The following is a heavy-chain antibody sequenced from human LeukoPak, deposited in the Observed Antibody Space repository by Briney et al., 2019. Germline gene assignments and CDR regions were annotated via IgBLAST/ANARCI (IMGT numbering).Heavy chain of an antibody. D-gene: IGHD6-13*01. V-gene: IGHV4-59*01. Sequence: SETLSLTCAVSGGSISSYYWSWIRQPPGKGLEWIGYIYYGGSTNYNPSLKSRVTISVDTSKNQFSLKLLSVTAADTAVYYCARGMQQLYHFDSWGRGTLVTVSS. CDR3: ARGMQQLYHFDS. J-gene: IGHJ4*02. CDR1: GGSISSYY. CDR2: IYYGGST.